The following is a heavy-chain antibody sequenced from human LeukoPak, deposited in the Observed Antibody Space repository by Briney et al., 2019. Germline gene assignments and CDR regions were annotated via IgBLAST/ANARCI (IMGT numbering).Heavy chain of an antibody. V-gene: IGHV3-53*01. J-gene: IGHJ4*02. CDR3: AAQDNFGGPHRSFDY. CDR1: GFTVSSNY. CDR2: IYSGGST. D-gene: IGHD3-3*01. Sequence: GGSLRLSCAASGFTVSSNYMSWVRQAPGKGLEWVSVIYSGGSTYYADPVKGRFTISRDNSKNTLYLQMNSLRAEDTAVYYCAAQDNFGGPHRSFDYWGQGTLVTVSS.